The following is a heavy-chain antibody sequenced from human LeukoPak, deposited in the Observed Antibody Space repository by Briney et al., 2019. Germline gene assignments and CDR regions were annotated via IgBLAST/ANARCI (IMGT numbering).Heavy chain of an antibody. J-gene: IGHJ3*02. Sequence: SQTLSLTCTVSGGSISSGGYYWSWIRQHPGKGLEWIGYIYYSGSTYYNPSLKSRVTISVDTSKNQFSLKLSSVTAADMAVYYCATTCYYDSSGYYYAGAIDIWGQGTMVTVSS. V-gene: IGHV4-31*03. CDR1: GGSISSGGYY. D-gene: IGHD3-22*01. CDR2: IYYSGST. CDR3: ATTCYYDSSGYYYAGAIDI.